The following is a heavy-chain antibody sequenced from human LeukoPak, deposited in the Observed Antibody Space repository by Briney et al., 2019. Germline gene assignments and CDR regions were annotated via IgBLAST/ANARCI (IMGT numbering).Heavy chain of an antibody. J-gene: IGHJ4*02. V-gene: IGHV3-21*01. CDR1: GFTFSSYS. D-gene: IGHD2-2*01. Sequence: GGSLRLSCAAYGFTFSSYSMNWVRQAPGKGLEWVSSISSSSSYIYYADSVKGRFTISRDNAKNSLYLQMNSLRAEDTAVYYCARESWDIVVVPAALDYWGQGTLVTVS. CDR2: ISSSSSYI. CDR3: ARESWDIVVVPAALDY.